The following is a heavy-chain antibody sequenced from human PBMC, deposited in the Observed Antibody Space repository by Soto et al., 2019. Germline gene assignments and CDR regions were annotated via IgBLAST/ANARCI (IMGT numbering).Heavy chain of an antibody. CDR2: IYYSGST. Sequence: SDTLSLTCTVSGGSISSYYWSGIRQPPGKGLEWIGYIYYSGSTNYNPSLKSRVTISVDTSKDQFSLKLSSVTAADTAVYYCASSNIAATGFYYYGMDVWGRGTTVTVSS. V-gene: IGHV4-59*07. D-gene: IGHD6-13*01. CDR1: GGSISSYY. J-gene: IGHJ6*02. CDR3: ASSNIAATGFYYYGMDV.